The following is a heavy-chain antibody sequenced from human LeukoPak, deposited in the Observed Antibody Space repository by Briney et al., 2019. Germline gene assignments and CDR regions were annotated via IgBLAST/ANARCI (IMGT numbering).Heavy chain of an antibody. J-gene: IGHJ4*02. V-gene: IGHV4-31*03. CDR1: GGSISTAGYY. CDR2: IYYNGQT. CDR3: ARGAEYDYYFDY. D-gene: IGHD2/OR15-2a*01. Sequence: SETLSLTCTVSGGSISTAGYYWSWIRQHPGKGLEWIGYIYYNGQTYYNPSLKSRLTLSADTSDNQFSLKVTSVTAADTAVYYCARGAEYDYYFDYWGQGSLVTVSS.